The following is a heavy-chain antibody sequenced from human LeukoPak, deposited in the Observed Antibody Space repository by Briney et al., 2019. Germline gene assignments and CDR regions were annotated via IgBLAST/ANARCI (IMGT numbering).Heavy chain of an antibody. Sequence: PSGTLSLTCTVSGGSISSYYWSWIRQPAGKGLEWIGRIYTSGSTNYNPSLKSRVTMSVDTSKNLFSLKLSSVTAADTAVYYCARGFYGDYEDYFDYWGQGTLVTVSS. J-gene: IGHJ4*02. CDR1: GGSISSYY. D-gene: IGHD4-17*01. V-gene: IGHV4-4*07. CDR2: IYTSGST. CDR3: ARGFYGDYEDYFDY.